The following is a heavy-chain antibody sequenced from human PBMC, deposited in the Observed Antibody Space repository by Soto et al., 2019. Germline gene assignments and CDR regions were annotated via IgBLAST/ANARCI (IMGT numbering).Heavy chain of an antibody. Sequence: GGSLRLSCAASGFTFSSYAMSWVRQAPGKGLEWVSAISGSGGSTYYADSVKGRFTISRDNSKNTLYLQMNSLRAEDTAVYYCARGGDTGATSYYYSGMDVWGQGTTVTVSS. CDR1: GFTFSSYA. V-gene: IGHV3-23*01. CDR3: ARGGDTGATSYYYSGMDV. CDR2: ISGSGGST. D-gene: IGHD1-1*01. J-gene: IGHJ6*02.